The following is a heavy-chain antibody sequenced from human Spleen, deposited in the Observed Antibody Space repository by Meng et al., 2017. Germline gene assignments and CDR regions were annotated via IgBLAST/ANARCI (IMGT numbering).Heavy chain of an antibody. Sequence: QVQLQESGPGLVKLSQTLSLTCTVSGDSISSDDYYWSWIRQPPGKGLEWIGYIYYSGSTYYNPSLKSRLSISIDTSKKQFSLRMTSVTAADTAVYYCARVIQYYYGSGTFDPWGHGILVTVSS. D-gene: IGHD3-10*01. CDR3: ARVIQYYYGSGTFDP. J-gene: IGHJ5*02. CDR2: IYYSGST. CDR1: GDSISSDDYY. V-gene: IGHV4-30-4*01.